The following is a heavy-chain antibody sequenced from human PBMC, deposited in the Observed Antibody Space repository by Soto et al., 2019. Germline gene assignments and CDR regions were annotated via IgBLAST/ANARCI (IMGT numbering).Heavy chain of an antibody. D-gene: IGHD2-15*01. CDR2: INPSSSHI. Sequence: EVQLVESGGGLVMPGGSLRLSCAASGFTFSIYHMNWVRQAPGKGLEWVSSINPSSSHIYYADSVRGRFTISRDNSKNSLYLQMNMLRTEDAAVYYWARGYCGGGTCYLRRDAFDVWGQGTMVTVSS. J-gene: IGHJ3*01. V-gene: IGHV3-21*01. CDR3: ARGYCGGGTCYLRRDAFDV. CDR1: GFTFSIYH.